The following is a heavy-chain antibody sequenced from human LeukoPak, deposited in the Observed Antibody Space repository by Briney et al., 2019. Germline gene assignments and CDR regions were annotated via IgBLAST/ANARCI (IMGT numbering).Heavy chain of an antibody. CDR3: ARVGSSSYVFDY. Sequence: SQTLSLTCTVSGGSISSGSYYWSWIRQPPGKGLEWIGYIYYSGSTNYNPSLKGRVTISVDTSKNQFSLKLRSVTAADTAVYYCARVGSSSYVFDYWGQGTLVTVSS. CDR2: IYYSGST. V-gene: IGHV4-61*01. CDR1: GGSISSGSYY. D-gene: IGHD2-2*01. J-gene: IGHJ4*02.